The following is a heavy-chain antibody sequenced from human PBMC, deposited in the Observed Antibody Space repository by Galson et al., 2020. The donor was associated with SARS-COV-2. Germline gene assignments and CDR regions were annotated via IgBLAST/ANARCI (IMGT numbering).Heavy chain of an antibody. D-gene: IGHD3-22*01. J-gene: IGHJ4*02. V-gene: IGHV1-2*02. Sequence: ASVKVSCKASGYTFTGYYMHWVRQAPGQGLEWMGWINPNSGGTNYAQKFQGRVTMTRDTPISTAYMELSRLRSDDTAVYYCASARGPDYYDSSGYLDYWGQGTLVTVSS. CDR1: GYTFTGYY. CDR3: ASARGPDYYDSSGYLDY. CDR2: INPNSGGT.